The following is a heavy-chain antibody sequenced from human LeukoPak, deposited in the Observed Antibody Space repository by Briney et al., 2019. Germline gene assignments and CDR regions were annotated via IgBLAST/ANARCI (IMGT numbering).Heavy chain of an antibody. J-gene: IGHJ4*02. CDR3: AKGPLLWD. CDR2: ISGSGGSP. Sequence: AGGSLRLSCAASGFTFSSSAMSWVRQAPGKGLEWVSSISGSGGSPYYADSVKGQFTISRDNSKNTLYLQMNSLRAEDTAVYYCAKGPLLWDWGQGTLVTVSS. D-gene: IGHD2/OR15-2a*01. V-gene: IGHV3-23*01. CDR1: GFTFSSSA.